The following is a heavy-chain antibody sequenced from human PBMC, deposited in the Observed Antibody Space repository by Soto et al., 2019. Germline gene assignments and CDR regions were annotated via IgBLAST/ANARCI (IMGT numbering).Heavy chain of an antibody. CDR2: INPATGAA. Sequence: QLHLVQSGAVVKKPGASVTVSCSASGYPVTAYYMHWVRQAPGRGLEWMGGINPATGAAKYTQTFQGRVTMTKDTSTSTVFTELSGLASEDTAGFYCAIGGGVGVAGSAAFDMWGQGTLVTVSS. D-gene: IGHD3-3*01. CDR3: AIGGGVGVAGSAAFDM. J-gene: IGHJ3*02. CDR1: GYPVTAYY. V-gene: IGHV1-2*02.